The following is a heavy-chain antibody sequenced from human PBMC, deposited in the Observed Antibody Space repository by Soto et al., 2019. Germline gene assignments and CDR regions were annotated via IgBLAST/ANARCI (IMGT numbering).Heavy chain of an antibody. V-gene: IGHV4-59*01. CDR1: GGSISSYY. J-gene: IGHJ4*02. Sequence: PSETLSLTCTVSGGSISSYYWSWIRQPPGKGLEWIGYIYYSGSTNYNPSLKSRVTISVDTSKNQFSLKLSSVTAADTAVYYCARSPSSSWPLFDYWGQGTLVTVSS. CDR3: ARSPSSSWPLFDY. D-gene: IGHD6-13*01. CDR2: IYYSGST.